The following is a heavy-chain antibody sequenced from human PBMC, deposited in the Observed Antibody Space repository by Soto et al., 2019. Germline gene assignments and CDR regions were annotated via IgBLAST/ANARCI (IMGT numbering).Heavy chain of an antibody. CDR2: ISGYNGDT. Sequence: QVQLVQSGGEMKKPGASVKVSCKASGYTFTNYGISWVGQAPGQGLERVGWISGYNGDTNYAQKFQGRVIMTTATATRNDYMELRTLTSDDTAVYYYARDYDIWGEDWFDPWGQGTLVTVSS. J-gene: IGHJ5*02. D-gene: IGHD3-9*01. CDR3: ARDYDIWGEDWFDP. CDR1: GYTFTNYG. V-gene: IGHV1-18*01.